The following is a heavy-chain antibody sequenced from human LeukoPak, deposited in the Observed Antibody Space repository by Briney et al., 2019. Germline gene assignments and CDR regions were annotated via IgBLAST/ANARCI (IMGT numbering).Heavy chain of an antibody. CDR2: IYYSGST. D-gene: IGHD3-22*01. CDR1: GGSFSSYS. J-gene: IGHJ4*02. Sequence: SETLSLTCTVSGGSFSSYSWSWIRQPPGKGMEWIGYIYYSGSTNYNPSLKSQVTISVDTSKNQFSLKLSSVTAADTAVYYCARGLGGNYYDSSGLDYWGQGTLVSVSS. CDR3: ARGLGGNYYDSSGLDY. V-gene: IGHV4-59*01.